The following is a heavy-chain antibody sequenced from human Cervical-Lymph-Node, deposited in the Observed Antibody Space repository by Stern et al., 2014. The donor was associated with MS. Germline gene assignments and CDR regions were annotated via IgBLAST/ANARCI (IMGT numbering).Heavy chain of an antibody. CDR2: IYSGGST. D-gene: IGHD5-18*01. J-gene: IGHJ4*02. CDR1: GFTVSSNY. Sequence: EVQLVESGGGLVQPGGSLRLSCAASGFTVSSNYMNWVRQAPGKGLQWVSIIYSGGSTSYADSVKGRFTISRDNSKNTLYLQMNSLRAEDTAVYYCARGGDGYTYGFDCWGQGTLVTVSS. CDR3: ARGGDGYTYGFDC. V-gene: IGHV3-66*02.